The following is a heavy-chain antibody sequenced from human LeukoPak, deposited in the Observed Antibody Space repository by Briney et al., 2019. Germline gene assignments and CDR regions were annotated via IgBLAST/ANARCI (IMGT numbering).Heavy chain of an antibody. CDR2: INHSGST. CDR1: GGSFSGYY. Sequence: PSETLSLTCAVYGGSFSGYYWSWIRQPSGKGLEWIGEINHSGSTNYNPSLKSRVTISVDTSKNQFSLKLSSVTAADTAVYFCARDWGVGGRPGYMDVWGKGTTVTVSS. J-gene: IGHJ6*03. V-gene: IGHV4-34*01. CDR3: ARDWGVGGRPGYMDV. D-gene: IGHD6-6*01.